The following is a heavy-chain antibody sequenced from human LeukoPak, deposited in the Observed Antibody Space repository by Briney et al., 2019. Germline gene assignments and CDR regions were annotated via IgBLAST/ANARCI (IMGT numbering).Heavy chain of an antibody. Sequence: GGSLRLSCAASGFTFSSYAMSWVRQAPGKGLEWVSSISGSGGTTYYADSVKGRFTISRDNSKNTLYLQMNSLRAEDTAVYYCARVSRGEEYYYYYYMDVWGKGTTVTVSS. J-gene: IGHJ6*03. CDR3: ARVSRGEEYYYYYYMDV. CDR2: ISGSGGTT. D-gene: IGHD3-16*01. CDR1: GFTFSSYA. V-gene: IGHV3-23*01.